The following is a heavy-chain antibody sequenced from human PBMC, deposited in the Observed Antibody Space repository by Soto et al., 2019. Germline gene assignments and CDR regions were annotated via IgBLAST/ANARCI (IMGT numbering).Heavy chain of an antibody. J-gene: IGHJ6*02. D-gene: IGHD3-10*01. V-gene: IGHV3-21*04. CDR1: GFTFSSYS. CDR2: VSSSSSYI. CDR3: ATDHGSGSYGISKTYGMDV. Sequence: GGSLRLSCAASGFTFSSYSMNWVRQAPGKGLEWVSSVSSSSSYIYYADSVKGRFTISSDNSKNTLYLQMNSLRAEDTAVYYCATDHGSGSYGISKTYGMDVWGQGTTVTVSS.